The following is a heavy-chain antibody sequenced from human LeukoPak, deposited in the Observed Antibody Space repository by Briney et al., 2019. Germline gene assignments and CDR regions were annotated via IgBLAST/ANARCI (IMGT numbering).Heavy chain of an antibody. CDR1: GGSFSGYY. Sequence: SETLSLTCAVYGGSFSGYYWSWIRQPPGKGLEWIGEINHSGSTNYNPSLKSRVTISVDTSKNQFSLKLSSVTAADTALYYCARGHLKEEMVTIWFDPWGQGTLVTVSS. CDR2: INHSGST. D-gene: IGHD5-24*01. V-gene: IGHV4-34*01. J-gene: IGHJ5*02. CDR3: ARGHLKEEMVTIWFDP.